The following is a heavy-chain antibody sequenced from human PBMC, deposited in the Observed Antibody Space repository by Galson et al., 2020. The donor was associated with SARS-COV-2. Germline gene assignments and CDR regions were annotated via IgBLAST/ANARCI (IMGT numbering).Heavy chain of an antibody. CDR1: GYSISSGYN. CDR3: ARTGFKLPPPHFDY. Sequence: SETLSLTCAVSGYSISSGYNWGWSRQPPGKGLEWIGSSYDGGSTYYNPSLKSRVTISVDTSKNQFSLKLSAVTAADTAWYYCARTGFKLPPPHFDYWGQGTLVTVSS. J-gene: IGHJ4*02. CDR2: SYDGGST. V-gene: IGHV4-38-2*01. D-gene: IGHD2-15*01.